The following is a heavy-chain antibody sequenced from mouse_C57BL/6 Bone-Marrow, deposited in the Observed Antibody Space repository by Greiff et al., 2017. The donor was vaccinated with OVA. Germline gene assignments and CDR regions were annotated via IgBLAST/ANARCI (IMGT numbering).Heavy chain of an antibody. J-gene: IGHJ3*01. CDR2: IYPGDGDT. D-gene: IGHD2-3*01. CDR1: GYGFSSYW. V-gene: IGHV1-80*01. Sequence: QVQLKESGAELVKPGASVKISCKASGYGFSSYWMNWVKQRPGKGLEWIGQIYPGDGDTNYNGKFKGKATLTADKSSSTAYMQLSSLTSEDSAVYFCARPSIYDGYFAWFAYWGQGTLVTVSA. CDR3: ARPSIYDGYFAWFAY.